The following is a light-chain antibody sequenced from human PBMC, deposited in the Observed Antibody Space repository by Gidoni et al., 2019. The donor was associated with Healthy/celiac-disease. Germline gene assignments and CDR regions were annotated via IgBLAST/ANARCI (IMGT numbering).Light chain of an antibody. J-gene: IGKJ1*01. Sequence: EIVLTQSPGTLSLSPGERATLSFRASQSVSSSYLAWYQQKPGQAPRLLIYGASSRATGIPDRFSGSGSGTDFTLTISRLEPEDCAVYYCQQYGSSPLWTFGQGTKVEIK. V-gene: IGKV3-20*01. CDR3: QQYGSSPLWT. CDR2: GAS. CDR1: QSVSSSY.